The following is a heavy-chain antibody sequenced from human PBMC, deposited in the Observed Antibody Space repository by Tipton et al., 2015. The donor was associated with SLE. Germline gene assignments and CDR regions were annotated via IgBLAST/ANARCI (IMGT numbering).Heavy chain of an antibody. J-gene: IGHJ3*02. Sequence: TLSLTCTVSGGSISSYYWSWIRQPPGEGLEWIGYIYYSGSTNYNPSLKSRVTISVDTSKNQFSLKLSSVAAADTAVYYCARSWGSSGRGDAFDIWGQGTMVTVSS. V-gene: IGHV4-59*01. CDR3: ARSWGSSGRGDAFDI. CDR1: GGSISSYY. D-gene: IGHD6-19*01. CDR2: IYYSGST.